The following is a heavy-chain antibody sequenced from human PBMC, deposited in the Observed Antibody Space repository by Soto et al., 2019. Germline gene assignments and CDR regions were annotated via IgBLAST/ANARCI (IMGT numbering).Heavy chain of an antibody. Sequence: QVQLVESGGGVVQPGRSLRLSCAASGFTFSSYAIHWVRQAPGKGLEWVAVISYDGSNKYYADSVKGRFTISRDNSKNMLYLQMNSLRGEDTAVFYCARDAFSGSYRPYYGMDVWGQGTTVTVSS. CDR1: GFTFSSYA. V-gene: IGHV3-30-3*01. D-gene: IGHD1-26*01. J-gene: IGHJ6*02. CDR3: ARDAFSGSYRPYYGMDV. CDR2: ISYDGSNK.